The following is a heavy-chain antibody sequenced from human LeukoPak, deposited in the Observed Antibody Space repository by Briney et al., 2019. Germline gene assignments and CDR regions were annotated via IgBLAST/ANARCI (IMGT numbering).Heavy chain of an antibody. CDR2: IYYSGST. CDR3: ARSSLAAAGNWTYYFDY. D-gene: IGHD6-13*01. J-gene: IGHJ4*02. V-gene: IGHV4-39*01. CDR1: GGSISSSSYY. Sequence: ASETLSLTCTVSGGSISSSSYYWGWIRQPPGKGLEWIGSIYYSGSTYYNPSLKSRVTISVDTSKNQFSLKLSSVTAADTAVYYCARSSLAAAGNWTYYFDYWGQGNLVTVSS.